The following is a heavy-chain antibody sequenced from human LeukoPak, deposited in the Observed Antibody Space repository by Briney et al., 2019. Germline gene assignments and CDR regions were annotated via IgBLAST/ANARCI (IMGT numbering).Heavy chain of an antibody. Sequence: GGSLRLSCAASGFTFSSHGMNWVRQAPGKGLEWVSGIIPSGHTTYYADSVRGRFTISRDNSRNTVYLQMNSLRAEDTAVYYCAKDGRWLQFCCWGQGTLVTVSS. CDR2: IIPSGHTT. CDR3: AKDGRWLQFCC. CDR1: GFTFSSHG. J-gene: IGHJ4*02. D-gene: IGHD5-24*01. V-gene: IGHV3-23*01.